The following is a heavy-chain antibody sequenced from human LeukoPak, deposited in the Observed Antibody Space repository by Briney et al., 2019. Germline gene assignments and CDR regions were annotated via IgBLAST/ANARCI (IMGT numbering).Heavy chain of an antibody. Sequence: SETLSLTCAVYGGSFSGYYWSWIRQPPGKGLEWIGEINHSGSTNYNPSLKSRVTISVDTSKNQFSLKLSSVTAADTAVYYCAREWIQLWLPYGMDVWGQGTTVTVSS. J-gene: IGHJ6*02. CDR1: GGSFSGYY. CDR2: INHSGST. D-gene: IGHD5-18*01. V-gene: IGHV4-34*01. CDR3: AREWIQLWLPYGMDV.